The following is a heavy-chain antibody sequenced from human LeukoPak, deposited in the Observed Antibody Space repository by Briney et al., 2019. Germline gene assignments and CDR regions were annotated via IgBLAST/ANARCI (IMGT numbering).Heavy chain of an antibody. Sequence: PGGSLRLSCAASGFTFSSYWMHWVRQAPGKGLVWVSRINERGSSTSYADSVKGRFTISRDNSKNTPYLQMNSLRAEDTAVYYCAKLPGRAADYWGQGTLVTVSS. V-gene: IGHV3-74*01. J-gene: IGHJ4*02. CDR2: INERGSST. CDR1: GFTFSSYW. CDR3: AKLPGRAADY.